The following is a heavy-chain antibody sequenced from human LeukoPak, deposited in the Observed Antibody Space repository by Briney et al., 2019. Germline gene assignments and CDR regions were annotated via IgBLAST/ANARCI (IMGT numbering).Heavy chain of an antibody. CDR1: GFTFSTYG. Sequence: PGGSLRLSCAASGFTFSTYGMHWVRQAPGKGLEWVAFIRYDGNNKFYADSVKGRFTFSRDNSKNTLYLQMNSLRAEDTAVYYCAKDGRQRKTYFYGSESANAFDIWGQGTMVTVPS. D-gene: IGHD3-10*01. CDR3: AKDGRQRKTYFYGSESANAFDI. J-gene: IGHJ3*02. V-gene: IGHV3-30*02. CDR2: IRYDGNNK.